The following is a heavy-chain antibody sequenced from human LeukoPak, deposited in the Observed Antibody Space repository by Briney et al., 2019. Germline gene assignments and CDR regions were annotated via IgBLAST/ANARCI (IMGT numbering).Heavy chain of an antibody. V-gene: IGHV1-69*05. CDR1: GGTFSSYA. CDR2: IIPIFGTA. D-gene: IGHD3-3*01. J-gene: IGHJ4*02. Sequence: SVKVACKASGGTFSSYAISWVRQAPGQGLEWMGGIIPIFGTANYAQKFQGRVTITTDESTSTAYMELSSLRSEDTAVYYCASDDFWSGYSSFDYWGQGTLVTVSS. CDR3: ASDDFWSGYSSFDY.